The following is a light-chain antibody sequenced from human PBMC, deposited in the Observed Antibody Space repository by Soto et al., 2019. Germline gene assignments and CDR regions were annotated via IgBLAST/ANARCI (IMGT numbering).Light chain of an antibody. Sequence: DIQLTQSPSFLPASVGDRVTITCRASQGISNYLAWYQQKPGKAPNLLIYSASTLHTGVPSRFSGSGSGTDFTLTISGLQPEDFATYYCQQLTSSPPWTFGQGNKVEIK. CDR1: QGISNY. J-gene: IGKJ1*01. CDR3: QQLTSSPPWT. V-gene: IGKV1-9*01. CDR2: SAS.